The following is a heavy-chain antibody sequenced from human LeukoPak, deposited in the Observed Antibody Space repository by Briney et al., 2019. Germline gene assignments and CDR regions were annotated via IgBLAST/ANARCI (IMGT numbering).Heavy chain of an antibody. J-gene: IGHJ4*02. CDR3: ARGVGTAMAKGY. CDR1: GGSISSSSYY. CDR2: IYYSGST. Sequence: ASETLSLTCTVSGGSISSSSYYWGWIRQPPGKGLEWIGSIYYSGSTYYNPSLKSRVTISVDTSKNQFSLKLSSVTAADTAVYYCARGVGTAMAKGYWGQGTLVIVSS. D-gene: IGHD5-18*01. V-gene: IGHV4-39*07.